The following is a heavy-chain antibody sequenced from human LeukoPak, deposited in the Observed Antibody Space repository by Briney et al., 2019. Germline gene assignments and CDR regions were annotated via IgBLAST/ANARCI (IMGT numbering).Heavy chain of an antibody. CDR3: AREPTVNDNWFAP. D-gene: IGHD4-17*01. J-gene: IGHJ5*02. V-gene: IGHV3-74*01. CDR1: GFTFSSYW. Sequence: PGGSLRLSCAASGFTFSSYWMHWVRQAPGKGLVGVSRINSDGSSTSYADSVKGRFTISRDNAKNTLYLQMNSLRAEDTAVYYCAREPTVNDNWFAPWGQGTLVTVSS. CDR2: INSDGSST.